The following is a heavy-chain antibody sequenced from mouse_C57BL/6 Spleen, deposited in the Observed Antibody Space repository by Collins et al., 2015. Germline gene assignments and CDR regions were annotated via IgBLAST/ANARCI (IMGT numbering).Heavy chain of an antibody. D-gene: IGHD2-3*01. Sequence: QVQLQQPGAELVRPGSSVKLSCKASGYTFTSYWMHWVKQRPIQGLEWIGNIDPSDSETHYNQKFKDKATLTVDKSSSTAYMQLSSLTSEDSAVYYCARRKKNDGPWYFDVWGTGTTVTVSS. CDR3: ARRKKNDGPWYFDV. V-gene: IGHV1-52*01. J-gene: IGHJ1*03. CDR2: IDPSDSET. CDR1: GYTFTSYW.